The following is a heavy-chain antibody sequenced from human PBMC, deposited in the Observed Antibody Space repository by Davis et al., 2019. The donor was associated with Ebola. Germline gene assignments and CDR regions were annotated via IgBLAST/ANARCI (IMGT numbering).Heavy chain of an antibody. CDR1: GFTFSSYG. CDR2: IWYDGSNK. V-gene: IGHV3-33*06. Sequence: GGSLRLSCAASGFTFSSYGMHWVRQAPGKGLEWVAVIWYDGSNKYYADSVKGRFTISRDNSKNTLYLQMNSLRAEDTAVYYCAKDWRRIAVAFDYWGQGTLVTVSS. D-gene: IGHD6-19*01. CDR3: AKDWRRIAVAFDY. J-gene: IGHJ4*02.